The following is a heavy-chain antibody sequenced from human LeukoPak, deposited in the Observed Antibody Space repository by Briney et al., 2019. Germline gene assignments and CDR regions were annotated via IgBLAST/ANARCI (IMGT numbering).Heavy chain of an antibody. J-gene: IGHJ3*02. Sequence: SETLSLTCAVYGGSFSGYYWSWIRQPPGKGLEWIGEINHSGSTNYNPSLKSRVTISVGTSKNQFSLKLSSVTAADTAVYYCARTYYYDSSGYWNDAFDIWGQGTMVTVSS. D-gene: IGHD3-22*01. CDR1: GGSFSGYY. V-gene: IGHV4-34*01. CDR2: INHSGST. CDR3: ARTYYYDSSGYWNDAFDI.